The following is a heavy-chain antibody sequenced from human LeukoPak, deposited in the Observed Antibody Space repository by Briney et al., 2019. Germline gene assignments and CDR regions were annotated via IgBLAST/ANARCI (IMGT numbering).Heavy chain of an antibody. CDR3: ARSDYGDPSFDY. Sequence: SQTLSLTCAISGDSVFSNSAAWNWIRQSPSRGLEWLGRTYYRFKWYNDYAVSVDSRITINPDTSKNQFSLHLNSVTPEDTGVYYCARSDYGDPSFDYWGQGTLVTVSS. J-gene: IGHJ4*02. D-gene: IGHD4-17*01. CDR2: TYYRFKWYN. V-gene: IGHV6-1*01. CDR1: GDSVFSNSAA.